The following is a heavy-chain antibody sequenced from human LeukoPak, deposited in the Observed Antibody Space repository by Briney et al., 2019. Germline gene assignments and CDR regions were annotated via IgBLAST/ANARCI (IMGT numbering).Heavy chain of an antibody. J-gene: IGHJ4*02. Sequence: GGSLRLSCAASGFSFDDYGLTWVRQAPGKGLEWVSGINWNGDSTDYADSVKGRFTISRDNAKNSLYLQTNSLRAEDTALYYCARDLRVVITGSFDSWGQGTLVTVSS. D-gene: IGHD3-22*01. CDR2: INWNGDST. CDR1: GFSFDDYG. V-gene: IGHV3-20*04. CDR3: ARDLRVVITGSFDS.